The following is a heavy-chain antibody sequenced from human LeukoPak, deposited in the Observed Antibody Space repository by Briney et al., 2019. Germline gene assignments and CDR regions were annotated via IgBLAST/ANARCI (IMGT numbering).Heavy chain of an antibody. CDR1: GASFSGYY. Sequence: SETLSLTCAVYGASFSGYYWTWIRQPPEKGLEWIGEINHSGTTNYNPSLKSRVTISVDTSKNQFSLKLSSVTAADTAVYYCASFYDSSGYYDYWGQGTLVTVSS. CDR3: ASFYDSSGYYDY. D-gene: IGHD3-22*01. V-gene: IGHV4-34*01. J-gene: IGHJ4*02. CDR2: INHSGTT.